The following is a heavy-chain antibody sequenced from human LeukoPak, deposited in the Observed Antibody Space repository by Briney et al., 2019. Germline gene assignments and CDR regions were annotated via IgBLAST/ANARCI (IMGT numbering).Heavy chain of an antibody. Sequence: PSETLSLTCAVYGGSFSGYYWSLIRQPPGKGLEWIGEINHSGSTNYNPSLKSRVTISVDTSKNQFSLKLSSVTAADTAVYYCARGIWQYYGSGSYPLVYWGQGTLVTASS. D-gene: IGHD3-10*01. CDR2: INHSGST. CDR3: ARGIWQYYGSGSYPLVY. V-gene: IGHV4-34*01. CDR1: GGSFSGYY. J-gene: IGHJ4*02.